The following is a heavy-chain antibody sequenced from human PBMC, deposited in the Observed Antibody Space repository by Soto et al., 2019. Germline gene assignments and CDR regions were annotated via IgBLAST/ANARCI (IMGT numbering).Heavy chain of an antibody. Sequence: GASVKVSCKASGYTFKSYDVMWVRKAPGQGLEWMGWISAYNGNTNYAQKLQGRATMTTDTSTSTAYMELRSLRSDDTAVYYCARDGAEDIVVVPAGRYGMDVWGQGTTVTVSS. CDR1: GYTFKSYD. CDR2: ISAYNGNT. V-gene: IGHV1-18*04. D-gene: IGHD2-2*01. CDR3: ARDGAEDIVVVPAGRYGMDV. J-gene: IGHJ6*02.